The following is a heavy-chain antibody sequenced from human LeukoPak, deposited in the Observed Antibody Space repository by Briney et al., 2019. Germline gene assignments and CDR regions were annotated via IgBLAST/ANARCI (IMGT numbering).Heavy chain of an antibody. CDR2: ISSSGSTI. CDR3: ARDRDTAMVIDY. J-gene: IGHJ4*02. CDR1: GFTFSDYY. V-gene: IGHV3-11*01. D-gene: IGHD5-18*01. Sequence: GGSLRLSCSASGFTFSDYYMSWIRQAPGKGLEWGSYISSSGSTIYYADSVKGRFTISRDNAKNSLYLQMNSLRAEDTAVYYCARDRDTAMVIDYWGQGTLVTVSS.